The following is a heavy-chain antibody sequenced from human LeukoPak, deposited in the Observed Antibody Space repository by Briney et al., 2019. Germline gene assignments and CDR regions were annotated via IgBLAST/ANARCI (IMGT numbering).Heavy chain of an antibody. CDR3: AKDVFPNRYDSSGYYPNWFDP. CDR1: GFTFDDYA. CDR2: VSGSGGST. J-gene: IGHJ5*02. V-gene: IGHV3-23*01. D-gene: IGHD3-22*01. Sequence: PGGSLRLSCAASGFTFDDYAMHWVRQAPGKGLEWVSAVSGSGGSTYYADSVKGRFTISRDNSKNTLYLQMNSLRAEDTAVYYCAKDVFPNRYDSSGYYPNWFDPWGQGTLVTVSS.